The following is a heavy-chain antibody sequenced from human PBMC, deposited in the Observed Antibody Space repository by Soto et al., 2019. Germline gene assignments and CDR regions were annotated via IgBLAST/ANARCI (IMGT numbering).Heavy chain of an antibody. CDR3: AKDSHYGSGSYPDY. CDR2: ISYDGSNK. V-gene: IGHV3-30*18. CDR1: GFTFSSYG. Sequence: GGSLRLSCAASGFTFSSYGMHWVRQAPGKGLEWVAVISYDGSNKYYADSVKGRFTISRDNSKNTLYLQMNSLRAEDTAVYYCAKDSHYGSGSYPDYWGQGTLVTVSS. J-gene: IGHJ4*02. D-gene: IGHD3-10*01.